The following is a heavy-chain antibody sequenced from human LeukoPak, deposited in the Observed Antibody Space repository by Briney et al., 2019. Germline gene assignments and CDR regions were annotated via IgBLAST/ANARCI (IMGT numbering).Heavy chain of an antibody. V-gene: IGHV1-46*01. J-gene: IGHJ3*02. Sequence: ASVKVSCKASGYTFTSYYMHWVRQAPGQGLEWMGIINPSGGSTSYAQQFQGRVTMTRDMSTSTVYMELSSLRSEDTAVYYCARGSISKIVVVIVGVDAFDIWGQGTMVTVSS. CDR3: ARGSISKIVVVIVGVDAFDI. CDR2: INPSGGST. CDR1: GYTFTSYY. D-gene: IGHD3-22*01.